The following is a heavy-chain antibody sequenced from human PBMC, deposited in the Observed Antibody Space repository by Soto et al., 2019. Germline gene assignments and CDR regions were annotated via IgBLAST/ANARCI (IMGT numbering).Heavy chain of an antibody. CDR1: GFTFRSYA. Sequence: EVQLLESGGGLVQPGVSLRISCAASGFTFRSYAMSWVRQAPGKVLEWVSAISGSGGSTYYAASVKGRFTISRDNSKNSRYLQMNSLRAADTAVYYCARSPVVVTAKPPWGQGTLVTVSA. J-gene: IGHJ1*01. V-gene: IGHV3-23*01. CDR2: ISGSGGST. D-gene: IGHD2-21*02. CDR3: ARSPVVVTAKPP.